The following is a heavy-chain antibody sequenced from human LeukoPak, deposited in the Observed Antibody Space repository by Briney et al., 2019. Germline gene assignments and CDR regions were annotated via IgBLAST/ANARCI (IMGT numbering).Heavy chain of an antibody. CDR1: GFTLGGYW. D-gene: IGHD1/OR15-1a*01. J-gene: IGHJ4*02. CDR2: INEDGSGK. V-gene: IGHV3-7*01. CDR3: ARHIPGGNNDFDY. Sequence: PGGSLRLSCAVSGFTLGGYWMTWVRQAPGRGLEWVTNINEDGSGKYYVDSVKGRFTVSRDNAKSSLYLQMNSLRVEDTAVYYCARHIPGGNNDFDYWGQGTLVTVSS.